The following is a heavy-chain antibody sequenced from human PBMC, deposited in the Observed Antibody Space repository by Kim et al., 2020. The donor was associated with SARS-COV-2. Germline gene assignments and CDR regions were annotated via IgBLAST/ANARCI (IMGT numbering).Heavy chain of an antibody. D-gene: IGHD3-9*01. Sequence: ASVKVSCKASGYTFTSCGITWVRQAPGQGLEWMGWISTYSGNTKYAQKLRGRVTMTTDTSTSTAYMELTSLRSDDTAVYYCARDRRLYDIMAAYYTLDYWGQGTLVTVSS. V-gene: IGHV1-18*01. CDR3: ARDRRLYDIMAAYYTLDY. J-gene: IGHJ4*02. CDR1: GYTFTSCG. CDR2: ISTYSGNT.